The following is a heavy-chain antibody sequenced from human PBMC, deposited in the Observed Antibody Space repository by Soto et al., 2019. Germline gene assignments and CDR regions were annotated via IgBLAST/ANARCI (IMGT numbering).Heavy chain of an antibody. CDR1: GGSISSYY. Sequence: SETLSLTCTVSGGSISSYYWSWIRQPPGKGLEWIGYIYYSGSTNYNPSLKSRVTISVDTSKNQFSLKLSSVTAADTAVYYCARASMVRGVLYYYYMDVWGKGTTVTVSS. J-gene: IGHJ6*03. D-gene: IGHD3-10*01. V-gene: IGHV4-59*01. CDR3: ARASMVRGVLYYYYMDV. CDR2: IYYSGST.